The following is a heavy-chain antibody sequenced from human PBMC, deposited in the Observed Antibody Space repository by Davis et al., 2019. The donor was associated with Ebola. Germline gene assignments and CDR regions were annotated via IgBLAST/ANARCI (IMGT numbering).Heavy chain of an antibody. CDR1: GFTFGEFS. D-gene: IGHD2-2*01. CDR2: IWYDGSNK. Sequence: GESLKISCAASGFTFGEFSMHWVRLVPGKGLEWVAVIWYDGSNKYYADSVKGRFTISRDNSKNTLYLQMNSLRAEDTAVYYCARDPVTSFYGMDVWGQGTTVTVSS. J-gene: IGHJ6*02. CDR3: ARDPVTSFYGMDV. V-gene: IGHV3-33*08.